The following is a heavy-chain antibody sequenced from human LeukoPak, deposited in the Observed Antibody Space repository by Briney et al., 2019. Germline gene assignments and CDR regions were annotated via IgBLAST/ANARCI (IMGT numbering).Heavy chain of an antibody. D-gene: IGHD3-10*01. Sequence: SETLSLTCAVYGGSFSGYYWSWIRQPPGKGLEWIGEINHSGSTNYNPSLKSRVTISLGTSKNQFSLKLSSVTAADTAVYYCARLLWFGEFDNAFDIWGQGTMVTVSS. CDR1: GGSFSGYY. J-gene: IGHJ3*02. V-gene: IGHV4-34*01. CDR3: ARLLWFGEFDNAFDI. CDR2: INHSGST.